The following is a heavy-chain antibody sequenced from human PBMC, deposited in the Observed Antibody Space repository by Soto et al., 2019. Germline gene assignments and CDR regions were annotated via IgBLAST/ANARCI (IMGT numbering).Heavy chain of an antibody. Sequence: GSGPTLVNLTQTLMLTCTFSGFSLSTSGVGVGWIRQPPGKALEWLALIYWDDDKRYRPSLKSRLSITKDTSKNQVVLTMTNMDPVDTGTYYCAHFTTGIAVAGTSEYFQHWGQGTLVTGSS. CDR3: AHFTTGIAVAGTSEYFQH. D-gene: IGHD6-13*01. V-gene: IGHV2-5*02. J-gene: IGHJ1*01. CDR2: IYWDDDK. CDR1: GFSLSTSGVG.